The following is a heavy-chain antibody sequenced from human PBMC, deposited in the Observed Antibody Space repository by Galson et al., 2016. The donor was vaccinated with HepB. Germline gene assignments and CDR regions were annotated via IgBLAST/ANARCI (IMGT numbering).Heavy chain of an antibody. V-gene: IGHV3-23*01. CDR1: GFTFSTFS. CDR2: VRHRSEIT. J-gene: IGHJ4*02. CDR3: VRERGAQSEFDY. Sequence: SLRLSCAASGFTFSTFSMGWVRQAPGKGLQWVSAVRHRSEITEYADSVKGRFTVSRDHSKNTLYLQMNSLRAEDTAVYYCVRERGAQSEFDYWGQGAQVTVSS. D-gene: IGHD5-24*01.